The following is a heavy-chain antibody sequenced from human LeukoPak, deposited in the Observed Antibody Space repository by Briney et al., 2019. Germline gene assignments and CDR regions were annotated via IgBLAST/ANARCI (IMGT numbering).Heavy chain of an antibody. V-gene: IGHV4-59*12. CDR2: IYYSGST. Sequence: PSETLSLTCTVSGGSISSYYWSWIRQPPGKGLEWIGYIYYSGSTYYNPSLKSRVTISVDTSKNQFSLKLSSVTAADTAVYYCARDRRDYDFWSGSNWGQGTLVTVSS. CDR3: ARDRRDYDFWSGSN. J-gene: IGHJ4*02. D-gene: IGHD3-3*01. CDR1: GGSISSYY.